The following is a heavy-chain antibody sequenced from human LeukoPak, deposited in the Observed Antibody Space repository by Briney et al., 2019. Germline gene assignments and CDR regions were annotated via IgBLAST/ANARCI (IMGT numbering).Heavy chain of an antibody. CDR1: GYTFTRNA. V-gene: IGHV1-69*13. J-gene: IGHJ4*02. Sequence: EASVKVSCKASGYTFTRNAMNWVRQAPGQGLEWMGGFIPVFGPANYAQKFRGRVTITADESTSTAYMELSSLKSEDTAVYYCARAGEVYNSGSYLEYWGQGTLVTVSS. D-gene: IGHD6-19*01. CDR2: FIPVFGPA. CDR3: ARAGEVYNSGSYLEY.